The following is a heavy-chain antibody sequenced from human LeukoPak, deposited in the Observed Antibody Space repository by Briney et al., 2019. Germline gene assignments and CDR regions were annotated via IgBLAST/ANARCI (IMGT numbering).Heavy chain of an antibody. Sequence: ASVKVSCKASGYTFTSYYMHWVRQAPGQGLEWMGIITPSGGSTSYAQKFQGRVTMTRDTSTSTVYMELSSLRSEDTAVYYCARFDSSCYYLEYWGQGTLVTVSS. CDR2: ITPSGGST. J-gene: IGHJ4*02. CDR1: GYTFTSYY. D-gene: IGHD3-22*01. CDR3: ARFDSSCYYLEY. V-gene: IGHV1-46*01.